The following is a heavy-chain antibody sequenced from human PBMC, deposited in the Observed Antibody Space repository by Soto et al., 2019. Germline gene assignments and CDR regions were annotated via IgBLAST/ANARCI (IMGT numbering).Heavy chain of an antibody. V-gene: IGHV4-59*01. J-gene: IGHJ4*02. Sequence: QVQLQESGPGLVKPSETLSLTCTVSGGSITSSYWSWIRQPPGKGLEWIGYIYYSGSTYYNPSLKRRVTISVDTSKNQFSLNLSSVTAADTAVYFCARGLRYFDWWGQGTLVTVSS. CDR3: ARGLRYFDW. CDR1: GGSITSSY. D-gene: IGHD3-9*01. CDR2: IYYSGST.